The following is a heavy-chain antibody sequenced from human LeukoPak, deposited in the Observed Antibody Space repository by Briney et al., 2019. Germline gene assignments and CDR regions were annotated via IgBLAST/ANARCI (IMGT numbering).Heavy chain of an antibody. J-gene: IGHJ6*03. Sequence: ASVKVSCKASGYTFTGYYMHLVRQAPGQGLEWMGWMNPNSCNTGYAQKFQGRVTMTRNTSISTAYMELSSLRSEDTAVYYCARRSYSNHYYYYYYMDVWGKGTTVTVSS. CDR1: GYTFTGYY. D-gene: IGHD4-11*01. CDR2: MNPNSCNT. V-gene: IGHV1-8*02. CDR3: ARRSYSNHYYYYYYMDV.